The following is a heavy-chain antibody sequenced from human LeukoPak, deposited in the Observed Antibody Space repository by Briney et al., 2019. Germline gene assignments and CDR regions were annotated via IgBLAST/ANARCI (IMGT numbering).Heavy chain of an antibody. Sequence: GESLKISCKGSGYSFTSYWISWVRQMPGKGLEWMGRIDPSDSYTNYSPSFQGHVTISVDKSISTAYLQWSSLKASDTAMYYCASDRSSKWYFDYWGPGTLVTVSS. CDR2: IDPSDSYT. J-gene: IGHJ4*02. CDR3: ASDRSSKWYFDY. V-gene: IGHV5-10-1*01. D-gene: IGHD2-15*01. CDR1: GYSFTSYW.